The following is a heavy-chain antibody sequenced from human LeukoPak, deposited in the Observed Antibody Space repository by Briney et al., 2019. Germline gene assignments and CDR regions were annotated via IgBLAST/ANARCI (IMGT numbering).Heavy chain of an antibody. J-gene: IGHJ4*02. CDR1: GFTFSSYA. V-gene: IGHV3-23*01. Sequence: SGGSLRLSCAASGFTFSSYAMSWVRQAPGKGLEWVSAISGSGGSTYYADSVKGRFTISRDNSKNTLYLQMNSLRAEDTAVYYCAKATSYDYVRGHLDYWGQGTLVTVSS. CDR3: AKATSYDYVRGHLDY. CDR2: ISGSGGST. D-gene: IGHD3-16*01.